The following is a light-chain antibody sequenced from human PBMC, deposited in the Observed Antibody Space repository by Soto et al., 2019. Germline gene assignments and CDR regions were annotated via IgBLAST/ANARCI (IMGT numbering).Light chain of an antibody. Sequence: IQMTQSPSSLSASVGDRVTITCQASQDISDYLNWYQQKPGRPPKLLIYAASNLETRVTSRFSGRGSGTDFTFIISSLQPEDIATYYCQQYDKFPFTFGPGTKVDIK. CDR1: QDISDY. V-gene: IGKV1-33*01. J-gene: IGKJ3*01. CDR3: QQYDKFPFT. CDR2: AAS.